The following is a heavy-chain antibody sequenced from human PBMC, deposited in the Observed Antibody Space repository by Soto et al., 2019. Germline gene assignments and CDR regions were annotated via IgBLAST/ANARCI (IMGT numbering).Heavy chain of an antibody. Sequence: QVQLVQSGAEVKKPGASVKVSCKASGYTFTSYGISWLRQAPGQGLEWMGWISAYNGNTNYAQKLQGRVTMTTDTSTSTDYMEMMSLISADTAVYYCARTGLGYCSGGSCYGPSWGWFDPWCQGTLVTVYS. J-gene: IGHJ5*02. V-gene: IGHV1-18*04. CDR3: ARTGLGYCSGGSCYGPSWGWFDP. D-gene: IGHD2-15*01. CDR2: ISAYNGNT. CDR1: GYTFTSYG.